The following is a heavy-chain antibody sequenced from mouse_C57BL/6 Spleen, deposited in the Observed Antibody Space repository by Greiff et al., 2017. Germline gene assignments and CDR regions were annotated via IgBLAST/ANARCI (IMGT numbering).Heavy chain of an antibody. CDR2: IDPEDGDT. CDR1: GFNIKDYY. Sequence: EVQRVESGAELVKPGASVKLSCTASGFNIKDYYMHWVKQRTEQGLEWIGRIDPEDGDTKYAPQFQGKATITADTSSNTAYLQLSSLTSEDTAVYYCVYYYGSSYGYFDVWGTGTTVTVSS. J-gene: IGHJ1*03. D-gene: IGHD1-1*01. V-gene: IGHV14-2*01. CDR3: VYYYGSSYGYFDV.